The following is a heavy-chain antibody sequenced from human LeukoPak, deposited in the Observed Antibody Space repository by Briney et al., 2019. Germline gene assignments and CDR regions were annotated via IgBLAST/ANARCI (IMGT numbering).Heavy chain of an antibody. CDR3: AKDNRGYFDF. CDR2: ISYNGRNN. J-gene: IGHJ4*02. V-gene: IGHV3-30*18. CDR1: GFTFYSYG. Sequence: GGSLRLSCAASGFTFYSYGMHWVRQAPGKGLEWVALISYNGRNNYYADSVKGRCTISRDNSKNTLYLQVSSLRTEDTAVYFCAKDNRGYFDFWGQGTLVTVSS. D-gene: IGHD3-16*01.